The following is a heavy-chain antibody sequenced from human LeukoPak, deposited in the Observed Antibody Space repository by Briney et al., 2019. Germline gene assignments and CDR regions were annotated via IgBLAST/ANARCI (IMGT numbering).Heavy chain of an antibody. J-gene: IGHJ4*02. CDR2: IYSGGST. CDR3: AKADGYDILTGYYTPRLFDY. V-gene: IGHV3-53*01. Sequence: GGSLRLSCAASGFTVSNNYMSWVRQAPGKGLEWVLVIYSGGSTYYADSVKGRFTISRDNSKNTLYLQMNSLRAEDTAVYYCAKADGYDILTGYYTPRLFDYWGQGTLVTVSS. CDR1: GFTVSNNY. D-gene: IGHD3-9*01.